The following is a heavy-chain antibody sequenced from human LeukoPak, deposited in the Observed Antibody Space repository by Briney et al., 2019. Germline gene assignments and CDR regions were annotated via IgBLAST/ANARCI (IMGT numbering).Heavy chain of an antibody. CDR3: ATLSWSDAFDI. D-gene: IGHD6-13*01. CDR2: IYSGGST. V-gene: IGHV3-53*01. J-gene: IGHJ3*02. CDR1: GFTVSSNY. Sequence: PGGSLRLSCAASGFTVSSNYMSWVRQAPGKGLEWVSVIYSGGSTYYADSVKGRFTISRDNSKNTLYLQMNSLRAEDTAVYYCATLSWSDAFDIWGQGTMVTVSS.